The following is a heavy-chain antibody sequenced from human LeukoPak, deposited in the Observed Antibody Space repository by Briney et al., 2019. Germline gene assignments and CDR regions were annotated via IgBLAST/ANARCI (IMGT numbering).Heavy chain of an antibody. CDR3: ARGEDTAMVTGGYNWFDP. Sequence: PGGSLRLSCAASGFTFSSYSMNWVRQAPGKGLEWVSSISSSGSYIYYADSVQGRFTISRDNANNSLYLEMNSLRAEDTAVYYCARGEDTAMVTGGYNWFDPWGQGTLVTVSS. J-gene: IGHJ5*02. V-gene: IGHV3-21*06. D-gene: IGHD5-18*01. CDR1: GFTFSSYS. CDR2: ISSSGSYI.